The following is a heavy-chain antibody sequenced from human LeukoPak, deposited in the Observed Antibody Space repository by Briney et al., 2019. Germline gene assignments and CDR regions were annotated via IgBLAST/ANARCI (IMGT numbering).Heavy chain of an antibody. CDR3: ARDLDTDYGDYEPRQPTGFDP. CDR2: INTNTGNP. CDR1: EYTFTSYA. V-gene: IGHV7-4-1*02. J-gene: IGHJ5*02. D-gene: IGHD4-17*01. Sequence: ASVKVSCKASEYTFTSYAMNWVRQAPGQGLEWMGWINTNTGNPTYAQGFTGRFVFSLDTSVSTAYLQISSLKAEDTAVYYCARDLDTDYGDYEPRQPTGFDPWGQGTLVTVSS.